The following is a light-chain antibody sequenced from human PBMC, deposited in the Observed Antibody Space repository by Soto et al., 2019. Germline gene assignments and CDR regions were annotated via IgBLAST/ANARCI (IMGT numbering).Light chain of an antibody. CDR2: TAS. CDR3: QQSYNTPQT. Sequence: DVQMNQSPSTLSASVGDRVTITCRASERINNYLNWYQQKPGQAPKLLIYTASALPSGVPSRFSGSRPGPNFTLTISSLQPEDFGTYYCQQSYNTPQTFGQGTKVDI. CDR1: ERINNY. V-gene: IGKV1-39*01. J-gene: IGKJ1*01.